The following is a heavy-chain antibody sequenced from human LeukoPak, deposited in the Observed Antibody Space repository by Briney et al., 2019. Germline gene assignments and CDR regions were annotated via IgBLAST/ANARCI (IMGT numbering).Heavy chain of an antibody. CDR3: ARRYGAGSARGVFDM. J-gene: IGHJ3*02. CDR1: GGSISSNSHF. CDR2: IHYSGST. D-gene: IGHD3-10*01. V-gene: IGHV4-39*01. Sequence: SETLSLTCTVSGGSISSNSHFWGWIRQPPGKALEWIASIHYSGSTDYNPSLKSRVTISVDTSNNQFSLKLSSVTAADTAVYFCARRYGAGSARGVFDMWGPGTMVTVSS.